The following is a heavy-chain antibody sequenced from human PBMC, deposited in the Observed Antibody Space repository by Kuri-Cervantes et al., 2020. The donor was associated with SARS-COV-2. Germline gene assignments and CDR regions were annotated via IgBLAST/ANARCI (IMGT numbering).Heavy chain of an antibody. CDR1: GGSISSSSYY. CDR2: INHSGST. Sequence: GSLRLSCTVSGGSISSSSYYWSWIRQPPGKGLEWIGEINHSGSTNYNPSLKSRVTISVDTSKNQFSLKLSSVTAADTAVYYCARGRDYYDSSGYPDSEYFQHWGQGTLVTVSS. V-gene: IGHV4-39*07. CDR3: ARGRDYYDSSGYPDSEYFQH. J-gene: IGHJ1*01. D-gene: IGHD3-22*01.